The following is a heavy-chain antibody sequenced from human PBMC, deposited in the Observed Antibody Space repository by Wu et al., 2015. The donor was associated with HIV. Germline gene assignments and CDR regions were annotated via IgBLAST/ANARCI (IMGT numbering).Heavy chain of an antibody. J-gene: IGHJ4*02. Sequence: QVHLVQFGGEVKKPGSSVKVTCKASGDGFTSYAVSWVRQAPGQGLEWMGWINPNRGGTKYAQKFQGRVTMTRDTAVSTTYMELSSLTSDDTAVYYCARLQSLHGLYSNADYWGQGTLVTVSS. V-gene: IGHV1-2*02. CDR2: INPNRGGT. CDR1: GDGFTSYA. CDR3: ARLQSLHGLYSNADY. D-gene: IGHD1-1*01.